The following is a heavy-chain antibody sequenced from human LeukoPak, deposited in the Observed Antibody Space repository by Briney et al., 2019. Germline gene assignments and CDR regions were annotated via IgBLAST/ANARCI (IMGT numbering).Heavy chain of an antibody. Sequence: ASVKVSCTASGYTFTGYYMHWVRHAPGQGLEWMGWINPNSGGTNYAQKFQGRVTMTRDTSIGTAYMELSRLRSDDTAVYYCARDTAMVTYWFDPWGQGTLVTVSS. CDR3: ARDTAMVTYWFDP. V-gene: IGHV1-2*02. CDR1: GYTFTGYY. J-gene: IGHJ5*02. CDR2: INPNSGGT. D-gene: IGHD5-18*01.